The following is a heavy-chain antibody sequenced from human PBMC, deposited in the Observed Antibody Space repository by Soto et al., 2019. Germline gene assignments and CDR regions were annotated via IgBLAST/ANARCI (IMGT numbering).Heavy chain of an antibody. Sequence: GGSLRLSCAASGFTFSSYEMNWVRQAPGKGLEWVSYISSSGSTIYYADSVKGRFTISRDNAKNSLYLQMNSLRAEDTALYYCAKVEASGSYYGPFGYWGQGTLVTVSS. V-gene: IGHV3-48*03. CDR1: GFTFSSYE. CDR3: AKVEASGSYYGPFGY. D-gene: IGHD1-26*01. CDR2: ISSSGSTI. J-gene: IGHJ4*02.